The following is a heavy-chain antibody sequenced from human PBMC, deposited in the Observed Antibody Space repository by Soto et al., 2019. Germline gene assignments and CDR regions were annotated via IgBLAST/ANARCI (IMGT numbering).Heavy chain of an antibody. CDR1: GGTFGSYT. CDR3: ARARDYIAAAGKNPLYYYYYGMDV. D-gene: IGHD6-13*01. Sequence: GASVKVSCKASGGTFGSYTSSWVRQAPGQGLEWMGRIIPILGIANYAQKFQGRVTITADESTSTAYMELSSLRSEDTAVYYCARARDYIAAAGKNPLYYYYYGMDVWGQGTTVTVSS. J-gene: IGHJ6*02. V-gene: IGHV1-69*02. CDR2: IIPILGIA.